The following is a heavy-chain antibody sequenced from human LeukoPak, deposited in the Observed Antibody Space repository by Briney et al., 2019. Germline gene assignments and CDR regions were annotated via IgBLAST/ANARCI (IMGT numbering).Heavy chain of an antibody. D-gene: IGHD2-15*01. J-gene: IGHJ4*02. V-gene: IGHV1-69*05. CDR1: GGTFSSYA. CDR2: IIPIFSTA. Sequence: GSSVKVSCKASGGTFSSYAISWVRQAPGQGLEWMGGIIPIFSTANYAQKFQGRVTITTDESTSTAYMELSSLRSEDTAVYYCARLTDGYCSGGSCYSLWGQGTLVTVSS. CDR3: ARLTDGYCSGGSCYSL.